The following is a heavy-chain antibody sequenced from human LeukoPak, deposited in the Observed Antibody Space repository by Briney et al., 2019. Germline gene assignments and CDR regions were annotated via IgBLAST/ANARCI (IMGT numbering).Heavy chain of an antibody. Sequence: PGGSLRLSCAASGFTFSSYSMNWVRQAPGKGLEWVSYISSSSSTIYYADSVKGRFTISRDNAKNSLYLQMNSLRAEDTAVYYCARGWLGAYYYMDVWGKGTTVTVSS. CDR3: ARGWLGAYYYMDV. V-gene: IGHV3-48*04. D-gene: IGHD6-19*01. J-gene: IGHJ6*03. CDR2: ISSSSSTI. CDR1: GFTFSSYS.